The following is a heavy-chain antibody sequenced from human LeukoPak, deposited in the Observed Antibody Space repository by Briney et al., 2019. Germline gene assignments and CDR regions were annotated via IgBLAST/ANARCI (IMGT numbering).Heavy chain of an antibody. CDR1: GYTFTSYY. Sequence: ASVKVSCKASGYTFTSYYMHWVRQAPGQGLEWMGIINPSGGSTSYAQKFQGRVTMTRDTSTSTVYMELSSLRSEDTAVYYCARDWGGIVVVPAAIYRPDAFDIWGQGTMVTVSS. CDR3: ARDWGGIVVVPAAIYRPDAFDI. V-gene: IGHV1-46*01. J-gene: IGHJ3*02. CDR2: INPSGGST. D-gene: IGHD2-2*02.